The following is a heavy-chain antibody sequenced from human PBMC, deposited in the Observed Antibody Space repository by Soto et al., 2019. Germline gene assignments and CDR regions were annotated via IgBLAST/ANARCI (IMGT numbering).Heavy chain of an antibody. J-gene: IGHJ5*02. CDR3: ARDQIAVAGTWGRSLWFDP. D-gene: IGHD6-19*01. V-gene: IGHV3-21*01. CDR2: ISSSSPYI. CDR1: GFTFSSYS. Sequence: PGGSLRLSSAASGFTFSSYSMNWVRQAPGKGLEWVSCISSSSPYIYYADSVKGRFTISRDDAKNSLNLQMNSLRAEDMAVYYCARDQIAVAGTWGRSLWFDPWGQGTLVTVSS.